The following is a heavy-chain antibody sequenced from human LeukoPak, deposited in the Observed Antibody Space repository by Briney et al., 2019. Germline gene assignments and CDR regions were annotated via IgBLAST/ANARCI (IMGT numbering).Heavy chain of an antibody. Sequence: PGGSLRLSCAASGFTFSSYGMHWVRQAPGKGLEWVAFIRYDGSNKYYADSVKGRLTISRDNSKNTLYLQMNSLRAEDTAVYYCAKGGVWFENSNPWGQGTLVTVSS. CDR3: AKGGVWFENSNP. CDR2: IRYDGSNK. V-gene: IGHV3-30*02. J-gene: IGHJ5*02. D-gene: IGHD3-10*01. CDR1: GFTFSSYG.